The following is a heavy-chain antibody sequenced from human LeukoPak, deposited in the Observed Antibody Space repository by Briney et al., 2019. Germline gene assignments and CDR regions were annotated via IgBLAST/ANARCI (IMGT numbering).Heavy chain of an antibody. D-gene: IGHD3-22*01. V-gene: IGHV3-33*01. CDR3: ARDRSDSFDSTGYFPEYYFDY. Sequence: GGSLRLSCAASGFTFSYFGMHWVRQAPGKGLEWVALIWYDGSNKYYADSVRGRFPISRDNSNNTLYLQMNSLRVEDTAVYYCARDRSDSFDSTGYFPEYYFDYWGQGTLVTVSS. CDR1: GFTFSYFG. J-gene: IGHJ4*02. CDR2: IWYDGSNK.